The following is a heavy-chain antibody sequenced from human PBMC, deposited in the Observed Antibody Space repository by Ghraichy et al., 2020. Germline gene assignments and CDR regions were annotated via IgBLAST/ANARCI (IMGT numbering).Heavy chain of an antibody. CDR1: GFTFSTYA. V-gene: IGHV3-23*01. CDR3: AKKPGGTYYRFYFDY. J-gene: IGHJ4*02. CDR2: ISGSGGST. D-gene: IGHD1-26*01. Sequence: GESLNISCVASGFTFSTYAMSWVRQAPGKGLEWVSAISGSGGSTDYADSVKGRFTISRDNSKNTLYLQMNSLRAEDTALYYCAKKPGGTYYRFYFDYWGQGTLVTVSS.